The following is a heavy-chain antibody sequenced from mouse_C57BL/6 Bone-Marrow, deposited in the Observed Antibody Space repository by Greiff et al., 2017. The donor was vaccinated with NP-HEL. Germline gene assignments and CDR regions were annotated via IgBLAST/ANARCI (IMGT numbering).Heavy chain of an antibody. CDR2: LYPGSGST. Sequence: QVQLQQPGAELVKPGASVKMSCKASGYTFTSYWITWVKQRPGQGLEWIGDLYPGSGSTNYNEKFKSKATLTVDTSSSTAYMQLSSLTSEDSAVYYCARSLKLYYYAMDYWGQGTSVTVSS. CDR3: ARSLKLYYYAMDY. J-gene: IGHJ4*01. D-gene: IGHD4-1*01. V-gene: IGHV1-55*01. CDR1: GYTFTSYW.